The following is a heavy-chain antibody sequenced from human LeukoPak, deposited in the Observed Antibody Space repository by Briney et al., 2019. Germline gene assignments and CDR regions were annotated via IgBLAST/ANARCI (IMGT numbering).Heavy chain of an antibody. CDR1: GFTFSDHH. CDR3: ARSPLGIAPFDY. D-gene: IGHD7-27*01. CDR2: IRNKANRYTT. J-gene: IGHJ4*02. Sequence: GGSLRLSCAASGFTFSDHHMDSVRQAPGEGLEWVARIRNKANRYTTEYAASVKGRFTISRDDSENSLYLQMDSLKTEDTAVYYCARSPLGIAPFDYWGQGTLVTVSS. V-gene: IGHV3-72*01.